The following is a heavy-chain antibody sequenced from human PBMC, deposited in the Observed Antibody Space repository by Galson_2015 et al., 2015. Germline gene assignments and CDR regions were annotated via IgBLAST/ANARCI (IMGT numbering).Heavy chain of an antibody. CDR1: GGTFSSYT. J-gene: IGHJ3*02. V-gene: IGHV1-69*02. Sequence: SVKVSCKASGGTFSSYTISWVRQAPGQGLEWMGRIIPILGIANYAQKFQGRVTITADKSTSTAYMELSSLRSEDTAVYYCARVGSGWQGAFDIWGQGTMVTVSS. CDR2: IIPILGIA. CDR3: ARVGSGWQGAFDI. D-gene: IGHD6-19*01.